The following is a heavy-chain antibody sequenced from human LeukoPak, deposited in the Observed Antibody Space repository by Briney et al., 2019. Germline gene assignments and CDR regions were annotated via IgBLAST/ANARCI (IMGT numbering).Heavy chain of an antibody. V-gene: IGHV1-46*03. CDR1: GYTFISYY. J-gene: IGHJ4*02. D-gene: IGHD1-1*01. CDR2: INPSGGST. Sequence: ASVKASCKASGYTFISYYMHWVRQAPGQGLEWMGIINPSGGSTEYAQKFQGRVTMTRDTSTSTVYMELSSLRSEDTAVYYCARDPGWKEFDYWGQGTLVTVSS. CDR3: ARDPGWKEFDY.